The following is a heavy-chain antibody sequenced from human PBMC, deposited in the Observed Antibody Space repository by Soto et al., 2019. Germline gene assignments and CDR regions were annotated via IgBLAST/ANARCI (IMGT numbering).Heavy chain of an antibody. CDR2: ISYDGSNK. Sequence: QVQLVESGGGVVQPGRSLRLSCAASGFTFSSYGMHWVRQAPGKGLEWVAVISYDGSNKYYADSVKGRFTISRDNSKNTLYLQMNSLRPEDTAVYYCAKDRSYYGSGSYYLFDYWGQGTLVTVSS. D-gene: IGHD3-10*01. CDR3: AKDRSYYGSGSYYLFDY. J-gene: IGHJ4*02. V-gene: IGHV3-30*18. CDR1: GFTFSSYG.